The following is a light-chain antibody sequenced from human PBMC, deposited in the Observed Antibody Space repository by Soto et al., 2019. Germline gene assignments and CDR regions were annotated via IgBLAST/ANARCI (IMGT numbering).Light chain of an antibody. CDR1: ESVTTY. V-gene: IGKV3-11*01. CDR2: DAT. Sequence: DIVLTQSPATLSLSPGERATLSCRASESVTTYLAWYRQKPGQPPRLLIYDATKRATGVPVRFSGSGSGTDFSLTISSLEPEDFAIYYCQQRSNWPALTFGGGTKVEIK. J-gene: IGKJ4*01. CDR3: QQRSNWPALT.